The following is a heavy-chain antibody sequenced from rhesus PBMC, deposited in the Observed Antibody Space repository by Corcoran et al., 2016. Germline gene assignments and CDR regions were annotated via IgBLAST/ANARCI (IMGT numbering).Heavy chain of an antibody. Sequence: QLQLQESGPGLVKPSETLSLTCAVSGGSISSNYWSWIRQPTGKGWEWIGRISGSGGATHDNPTLKGGVTISTDTSKNQFSLKLSSVTAAATAVYYCARLVVVFNSLDVWGRGVLVTVSS. D-gene: IGHD3-16*01. CDR1: GGSISSNY. CDR2: ISGSGGAT. J-gene: IGHJ5-2*02. CDR3: ARLVVVFNSLDV. V-gene: IGHV4-173*01.